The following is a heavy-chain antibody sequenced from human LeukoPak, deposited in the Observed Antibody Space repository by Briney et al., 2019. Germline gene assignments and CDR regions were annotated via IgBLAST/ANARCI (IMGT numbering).Heavy chain of an antibody. CDR3: ARDPSTYCEFWSGCYNFDY. CDR2: INTNTGNP. Sequence: ASVKVSCKASGYTFTNYAMNWVRQAPGQGLEWMGWINTNTGNPTYAQGFTGWFVFSLDTSVSTAYLQISSLKAEDTAVYYCARDPSTYCEFWSGCYNFDYWGQGTLVTVSS. J-gene: IGHJ4*02. CDR1: GYTFTNYA. D-gene: IGHD3-3*01. V-gene: IGHV7-4-1*02.